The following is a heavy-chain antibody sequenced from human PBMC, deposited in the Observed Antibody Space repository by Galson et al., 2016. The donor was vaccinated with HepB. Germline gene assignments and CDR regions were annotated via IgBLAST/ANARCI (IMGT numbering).Heavy chain of an antibody. CDR2: IWADGINK. V-gene: IGHV3-33*01. Sequence: SLKLSCAASGFTFSTYAIHWVRQAPGKGLEWVAVIWADGINKYYADSVKGRFTISNDNSQNTLYLQMNSLRAEDTAVYYCAREMTEYHPRIDYWGQGTLVTVSS. CDR3: AREMTEYHPRIDY. CDR1: GFTFSTYA. J-gene: IGHJ4*02. D-gene: IGHD2-2*01.